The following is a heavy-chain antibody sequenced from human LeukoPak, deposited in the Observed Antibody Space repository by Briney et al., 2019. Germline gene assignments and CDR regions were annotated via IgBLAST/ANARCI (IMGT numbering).Heavy chain of an antibody. D-gene: IGHD4-23*01. CDR3: ARDTTVASGMQH. V-gene: IGHV4-59*01. J-gene: IGHJ4*02. CDR2: IYYGGTT. Sequence: PSETLSLTCSVSGGSLSTYSWSWVRQSPGKRLEWIGYIYYGGTTNYNPSPKSRVTISADTAKNQFSLRLRYVTAADTAIYYCARDTTVASGMQHWGQGTLVTVSS. CDR1: GGSLSTYS.